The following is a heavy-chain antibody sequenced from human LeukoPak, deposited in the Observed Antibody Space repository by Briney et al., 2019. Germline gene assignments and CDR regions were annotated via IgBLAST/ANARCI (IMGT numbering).Heavy chain of an antibody. CDR1: GNSISSSSYY. D-gene: IGHD6-6*01. CDR2: INYYGKT. Sequence: SETLSLTCTVSGNSISSSSYYWVWIRQPPGKGLEWIGSINYYGKTYYNPSVKSRVTISVDTSKNQFSLMVRSVTAADTAVYYCARGQEYSSSAAFDYWGQGTLVTVSS. CDR3: ARGQEYSSSAAFDY. J-gene: IGHJ4*02. V-gene: IGHV4-39*07.